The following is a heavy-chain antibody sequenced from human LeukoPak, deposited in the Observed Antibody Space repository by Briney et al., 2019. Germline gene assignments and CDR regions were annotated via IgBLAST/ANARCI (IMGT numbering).Heavy chain of an antibody. CDR3: ARHGHHGDHDY. J-gene: IGHJ4*02. CDR1: GGSISSTNW. V-gene: IGHV4-4*02. CDR2: ISLTGDT. Sequence: SETLSLTCDVSGGSISSTNWWSWVRQPPGQGLEWIGEISLTGDTNYNPSLNGRVTMSLDKSRNQLSLKLTSVTAADTAVYYCARHGHHGDHDYWGQGTLVTVSS. D-gene: IGHD2-21*02.